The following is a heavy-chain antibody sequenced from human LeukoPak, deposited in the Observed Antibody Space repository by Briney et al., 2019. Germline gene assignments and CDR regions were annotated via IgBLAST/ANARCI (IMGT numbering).Heavy chain of an antibody. Sequence: GGSLRLSCAASRFTGPPFSAHWMHWVRQAPGKGLEWISGISWTSGRIDYADSVKGRFTISRDNAKNSLYLQMDSLRPEDTALYYCTKDIRGGVARASHFQDWGQGTLVIVSS. J-gene: IGHJ1*01. V-gene: IGHV3-9*01. CDR3: TKDIRGGVARASHFQD. D-gene: IGHD2-8*02. CDR2: ISWTSGRI. CDR1: RFTGPPFSAHW.